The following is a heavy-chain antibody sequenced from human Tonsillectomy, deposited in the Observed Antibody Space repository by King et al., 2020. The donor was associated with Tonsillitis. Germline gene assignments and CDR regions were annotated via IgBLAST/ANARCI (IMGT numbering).Heavy chain of an antibody. V-gene: IGHV2-5*02. Sequence: LTLQESGPTLVKPTQTLTLTCTFSGFSLSTSGVGVGWIRQPPGKALEWLALIYWDDDKRYSPSLKSRLTITKDTSKNQVVLTMTNMDPVDTATYYCAHRRRKAATGLNWFDPWGQGTLVTVSS. CDR2: IYWDDDK. D-gene: IGHD6-6*01. CDR1: GFSLSTSGVG. CDR3: AHRRRKAATGLNWFDP. J-gene: IGHJ5*02.